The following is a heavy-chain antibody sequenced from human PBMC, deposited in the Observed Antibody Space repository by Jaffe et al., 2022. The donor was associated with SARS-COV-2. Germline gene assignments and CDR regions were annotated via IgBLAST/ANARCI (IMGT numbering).Heavy chain of an antibody. J-gene: IGHJ4*02. CDR1: GGSISSSSYY. CDR3: ARHRGGGFGYSYGLRGFDY. Sequence: QLQLQESGPGLVKPSETLSLTCTVSGGSISSSSYYWGWIRQPPGKGLEWIGSIYYSGSTYYNPSLKSRVTISVDTSKNQFSLKLSSVTAADTAVYYCARHRGGGFGYSYGLRGFDYWGQGTLVTVSS. V-gene: IGHV4-39*01. CDR2: IYYSGST. D-gene: IGHD5-18*01.